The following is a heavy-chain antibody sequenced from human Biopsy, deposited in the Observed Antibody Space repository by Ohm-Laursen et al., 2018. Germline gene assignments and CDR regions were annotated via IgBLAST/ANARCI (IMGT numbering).Heavy chain of an antibody. J-gene: IGHJ6*02. D-gene: IGHD4-11*01. V-gene: IGHV4-59*02. Sequence: GTLSLTCTVSGDSVTKYYWSWIRQPPGKGLEWIGHIYYSVMTNYNPSLQSRVSISVDTSRNQVSLTLSSETAADTAVYYCARDSGILNYGNFKYYHYYGMDVWGQGIKVTVSS. CDR3: ARDSGILNYGNFKYYHYYGMDV. CDR2: IYYSVMT. CDR1: GDSVTKYY.